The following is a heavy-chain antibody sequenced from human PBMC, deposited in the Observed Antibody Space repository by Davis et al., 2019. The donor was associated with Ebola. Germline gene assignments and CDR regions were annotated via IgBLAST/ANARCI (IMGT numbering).Heavy chain of an antibody. CDR2: ISYGDGNYR. Sequence: PGGSLRLSCVASGFTFTNYAIHWVRQAPGKGLEWVLVISYGDGNYRYYADSVKGRFTISRDNSKNMVNLQMNSLRPNDTAVYYCAREGVSSGRAGSFDYWGQGVLVTVSS. D-gene: IGHD6-19*01. CDR3: AREGVSSGRAGSFDY. CDR1: GFTFTNYA. V-gene: IGHV3-30-3*01. J-gene: IGHJ4*02.